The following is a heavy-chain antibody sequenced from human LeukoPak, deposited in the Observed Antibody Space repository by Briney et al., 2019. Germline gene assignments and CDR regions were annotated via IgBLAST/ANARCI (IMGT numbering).Heavy chain of an antibody. Sequence: GGSLRLSCAASGFTFSSYSMNWVRQAPGKGLEWVSSISSSSSYIYYADSVKGRFTISRDNAENSLYLQMNSLRSDDTAVYYCARANGYNPMAPEPIDYWGQGTLVTVSS. V-gene: IGHV3-21*04. CDR3: ARANGYNPMAPEPIDY. J-gene: IGHJ4*02. D-gene: IGHD5-24*01. CDR1: GFTFSSYS. CDR2: ISSSSSYI.